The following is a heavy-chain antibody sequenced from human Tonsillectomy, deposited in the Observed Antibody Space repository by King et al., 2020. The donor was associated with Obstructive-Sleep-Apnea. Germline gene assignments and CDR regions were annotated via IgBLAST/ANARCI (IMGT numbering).Heavy chain of an antibody. D-gene: IGHD1-26*01. CDR2: IYSTGTT. CDR1: GGSVSGYY. Sequence: VQLQESGPGLVKPSETLSLTCTVSGGSVSGYYWSWIRQPPGKGLEWVGYIYSTGTTNYNPSLKSRVTISVDTSKNQFSLKLSSVTAADTAIYYCARDGSYSSSPCFDPWGQGTLVTVSS. CDR3: ARDGSYSSSPCFDP. V-gene: IGHV4-59*02. J-gene: IGHJ5*02.